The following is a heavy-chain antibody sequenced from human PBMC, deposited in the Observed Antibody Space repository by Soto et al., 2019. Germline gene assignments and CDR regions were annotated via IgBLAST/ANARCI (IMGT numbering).Heavy chain of an antibody. D-gene: IGHD5-12*01. V-gene: IGHV1-18*01. CDR1: GYTFTSYG. J-gene: IGHJ4*02. CDR3: ARVGHDSGYAVIDY. CDR2: ISAYNGNT. Sequence: QVQLVQSGAEVKKPGASVKVSCKASGYTFTSYGISWVRQAPGQGLEWMGWISAYNGNTNYAQKLQGRVTMTTDTSTSTAYRELRSLRSHDTDGYYCARVGHDSGYAVIDYWGKGTLVTVSS.